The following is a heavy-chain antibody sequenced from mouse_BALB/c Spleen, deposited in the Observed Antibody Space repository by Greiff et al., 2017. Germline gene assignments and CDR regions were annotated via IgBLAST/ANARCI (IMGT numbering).Heavy chain of an antibody. CDR1: GFTFSSYA. V-gene: IGHV5-9-4*01. CDR3: ARIGNYAWFAY. J-gene: IGHJ3*01. D-gene: IGHD2-1*01. Sequence: EVQRVESGGGLVKPGGSLKLSCAASGFTFSSYAMSWVRQSPEKRLEWVAEISSGGSYTYYPDTVTGRFTISRDNAKNTLYLEMSSLRSEDTAMYYCARIGNYAWFAYWGQGTLVTVSA. CDR2: ISSGGSYT.